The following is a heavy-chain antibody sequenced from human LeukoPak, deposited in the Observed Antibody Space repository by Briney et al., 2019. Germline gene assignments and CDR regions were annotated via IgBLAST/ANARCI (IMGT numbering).Heavy chain of an antibody. CDR1: GGSISSYY. CDR3: ARGTFRWVVGSGANLGY. CDR2: IYYSGST. J-gene: IGHJ4*02. Sequence: PSETLSLTCTVSGGSISSYYWSWIRQPPGKGLEWIGYIYYSGSTNYNPSLKSRVTISVDTSKNQFSLKLSSVTAADTAVYYCARGTFRWVVGSGANLGYWGQGTLVTVSS. V-gene: IGHV4-59*01. D-gene: IGHD3-10*01.